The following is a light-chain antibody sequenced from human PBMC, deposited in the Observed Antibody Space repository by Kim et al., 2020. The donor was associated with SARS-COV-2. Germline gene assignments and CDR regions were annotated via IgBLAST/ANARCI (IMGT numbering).Light chain of an antibody. CDR2: DAS. Sequence: SPGKRAALSCRASPSVSTYLAWYQQKPGQAPRLLIYDASNRATGIPDRFSGSGSGTDFTLTISSLESEDFAVYYCQQRSNWPPALTFGGGTKLEIK. V-gene: IGKV3-11*01. CDR3: QQRSNWPPALT. J-gene: IGKJ4*01. CDR1: PSVSTY.